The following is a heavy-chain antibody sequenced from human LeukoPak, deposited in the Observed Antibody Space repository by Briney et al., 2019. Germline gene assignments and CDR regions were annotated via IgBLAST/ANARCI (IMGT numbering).Heavy chain of an antibody. V-gene: IGHV3-21*01. Sequence: SGGSLRLSCAASGFTFSSYEMNWVRQAPGKGLEWVSSITSSSSYIYYADSVKGRFTISRDNARNSLYLQMYSLKVEDTAVYYCAREQTRGGDLDYWGQGARVTVSS. CDR3: AREQTRGGDLDY. CDR1: GFTFSSYE. CDR2: ITSSSSYI. J-gene: IGHJ4*02. D-gene: IGHD2-21*02.